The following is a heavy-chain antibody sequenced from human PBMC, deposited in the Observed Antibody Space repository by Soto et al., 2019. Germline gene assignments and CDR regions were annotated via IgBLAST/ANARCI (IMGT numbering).Heavy chain of an antibody. CDR3: ARGEREDIAVVIGVLQGEYGVDV. J-gene: IGHJ6*02. CDR1: GFTFRSYA. CDR2: ISYDGSNK. Sequence: QVQLVESGGGVVQPGRSLRLSCAASGFTFRSYAMHWVRQAPGKGLECVAVISYDGSNKFYRDYVKGRFTISRDNSKNTLYLQINSLRYEDTAVYYCARGEREDIAVVIGVLQGEYGVDVWGQGTTVTVSS. D-gene: IGHD2-15*01. V-gene: IGHV3-30-3*01.